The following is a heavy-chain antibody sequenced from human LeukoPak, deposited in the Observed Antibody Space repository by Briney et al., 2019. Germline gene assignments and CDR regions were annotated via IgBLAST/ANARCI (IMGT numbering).Heavy chain of an antibody. CDR1: GFTFRSYG. Sequence: PGGPLSLSCAASGFTFRSYGMHWFRQAQGKGLKWGAVIWYDGSNKYYADSVKGRFTISRDNSKNTLYLQMNSLRAEDTAVYYCARGYLVSRDAFDIWGQGTMVTVSS. J-gene: IGHJ3*02. CDR2: IWYDGSNK. D-gene: IGHD3-22*01. V-gene: IGHV3-33*01. CDR3: ARGYLVSRDAFDI.